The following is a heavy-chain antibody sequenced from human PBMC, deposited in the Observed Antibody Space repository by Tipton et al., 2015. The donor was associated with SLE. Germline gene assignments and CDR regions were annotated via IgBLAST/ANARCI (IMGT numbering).Heavy chain of an antibody. J-gene: IGHJ3*02. V-gene: IGHV4-4*08. D-gene: IGHD3-10*01. CDR2: IYSRGNT. Sequence: TLSLTCTVSGGSISSFYWSWIRQPPGKGLEWVGHIYSRGNTNYNPPLKSRVTISVDTSNNQFSLKLNSVTAADTAVYYCARKQWFGELSAFDIWGQGTMVTVSS. CDR3: ARKQWFGELSAFDI. CDR1: GGSISSFY.